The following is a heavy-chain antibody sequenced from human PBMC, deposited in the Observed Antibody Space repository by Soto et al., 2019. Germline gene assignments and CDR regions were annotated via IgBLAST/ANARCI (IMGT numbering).Heavy chain of an antibody. CDR2: IKQDGSEK. CDR3: ARDRGGNRY. D-gene: IGHD2-15*01. CDR1: GLTFSSYW. Sequence: PGGSLRLSCAASGLTFSSYWMSWVRQAPGKGLEWVANIKQDGSEKYYVDSVKGRFTISRDNAKNSLYLQMNSLRAEDTAVYYCARDRGGNRYWGQGTLVTVSS. V-gene: IGHV3-7*01. J-gene: IGHJ4*02.